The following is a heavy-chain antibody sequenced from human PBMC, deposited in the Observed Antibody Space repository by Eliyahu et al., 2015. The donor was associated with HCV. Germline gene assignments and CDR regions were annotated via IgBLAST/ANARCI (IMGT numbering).Heavy chain of an antibody. Sequence: QLQLQESGPGLVKPSETLSLTCSVAGGSIXSTTYYWGWXRXPPGKGXGWIXSGYYCGSTYYNPSLKSRITISVDTSKNQFSLRLISVTAADTAVYYCARHEGLATVTRSLWFYGMDVWGQGTTVTVSS. CDR1: GGSIXSTTYY. CDR3: ARHEGLATVTRSLWFYGMDV. J-gene: IGHJ6*02. D-gene: IGHD4-17*01. CDR2: GYYCGST. V-gene: IGHV4-39*01.